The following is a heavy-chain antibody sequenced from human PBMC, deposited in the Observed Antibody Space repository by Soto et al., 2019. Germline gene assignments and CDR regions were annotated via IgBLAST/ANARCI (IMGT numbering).Heavy chain of an antibody. CDR3: AREGVVGGNYFDY. CDR2: IYHSGST. Sequence: PSETLSLTCAVSGGSISSSNWWSWVRQPPGKGLEWIGEIYHSGSTNYNPSLKSRVTISVDKSKNQFSLKLSSVTAADTAVYYCAREGVVGGNYFDYWGQGTLVTVSS. V-gene: IGHV4-4*02. CDR1: GGSISSSNW. J-gene: IGHJ4*02. D-gene: IGHD1-26*01.